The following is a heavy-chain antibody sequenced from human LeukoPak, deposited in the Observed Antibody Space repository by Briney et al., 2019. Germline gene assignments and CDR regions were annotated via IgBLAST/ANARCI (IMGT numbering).Heavy chain of an antibody. CDR2: XYSDGST. CDR1: GFIVSGDF. V-gene: IGHV3-53*01. CDR3: ARERGRGRDSPWFDY. Sequence: LGGSLRLSCAASGFIVSGDFMSWVRQAPGKGLEWVSVXYSDGSTYYADSVKGRFTISRDNSKNTLDLQMTGLRAEDTAVYYCARERGRGRDSPWFDYWGQGTLVTVSS. D-gene: IGHD1-26*01. J-gene: IGHJ4*02.